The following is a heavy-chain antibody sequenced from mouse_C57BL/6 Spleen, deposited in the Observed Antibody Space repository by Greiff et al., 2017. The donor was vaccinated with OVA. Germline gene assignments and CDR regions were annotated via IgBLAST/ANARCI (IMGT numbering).Heavy chain of an antibody. CDR3: ARRGTTVVGKDYFDY. Sequence: QVQLQQPGAELVKPGASVKLSCKASGYTFTSYWMQWVKQRPGQGLEWIGEIDPSDSYTNYNQKFKGKATLTVDTSSSTAYMQLSSLTSEDSAGYYCARRGTTVVGKDYFDYWGQGTTLTVSS. D-gene: IGHD1-1*01. CDR2: IDPSDSYT. CDR1: GYTFTSYW. J-gene: IGHJ2*01. V-gene: IGHV1-50*01.